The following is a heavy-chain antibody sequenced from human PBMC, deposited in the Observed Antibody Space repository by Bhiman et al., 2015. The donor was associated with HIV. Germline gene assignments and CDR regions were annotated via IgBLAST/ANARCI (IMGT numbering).Heavy chain of an antibody. CDR3: ARDRVFGVVIYYYYYGMDV. D-gene: IGHD3-3*01. V-gene: IGHV3-30*03. J-gene: IGHJ6*02. CDR2: ISNDGNNK. Sequence: QVQLVESGGGVVQPGGSLRLSCAGSGLTFNNYGMSWVRQAPGKGLEWVALISNDGNNKDYADSVKDRFTISRDNSNNTLYLQMNSLRAEDTAIYYCARDRVFGVVIYYYYYGMDVWGQGTTVTVSS. CDR1: GLTFNNYG.